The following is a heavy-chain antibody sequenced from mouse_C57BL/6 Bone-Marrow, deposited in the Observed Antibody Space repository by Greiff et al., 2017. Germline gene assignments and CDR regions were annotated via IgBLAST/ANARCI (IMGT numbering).Heavy chain of an antibody. CDR3: AIPWFAY. CDR2: IHPNSGST. V-gene: IGHV1-64*01. CDR1: GYTFTSYW. J-gene: IGHJ3*01. Sequence: QVHVKQPGAELVKPGASVKLSCKASGYTFTSYWMHWVKQRPGQGLEWIGMIHPNSGSTNYNEKFKSKATLTVDKSSSTAYMQLSSLTSEDSAVYYCAIPWFAYWGQGTLVTVSA.